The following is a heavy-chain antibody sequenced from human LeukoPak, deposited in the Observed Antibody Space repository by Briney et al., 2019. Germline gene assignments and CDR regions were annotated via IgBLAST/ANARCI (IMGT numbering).Heavy chain of an antibody. D-gene: IGHD6-19*01. J-gene: IGHJ6*03. V-gene: IGHV1-69*05. Sequence: SVKVSCKASGGTFSSYAISWVRQAPGQGLEWMGGIIPIFGTANYAQKFQGRVTMTTDTSTSTAYMELRSLRSDDTAVYYCARYYSSGWYSLFSLGSPFYYYYYMDVWGKGTTVTISS. CDR1: GGTFSSYA. CDR2: IIPIFGTA. CDR3: ARYYSSGWYSLFSLGSPFYYYYYMDV.